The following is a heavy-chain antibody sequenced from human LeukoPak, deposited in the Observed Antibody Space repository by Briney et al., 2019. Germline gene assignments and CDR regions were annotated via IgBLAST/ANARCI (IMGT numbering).Heavy chain of an antibody. CDR2: IRYDGSNE. J-gene: IGHJ4*02. CDR3: AKIEGKYQLANIPDS. Sequence: PGGSLRLSCVASGFTFSYYGMHWVRQAPGKGLEWVAFIRYDGSNEYYAESVKGRFTISRVNSKNTLYLQMNSLRVEDTAAYYCAKIEGKYQLANIPDSWGQGTLVTVSS. V-gene: IGHV3-30*02. D-gene: IGHD2-2*01. CDR1: GFTFSYYG.